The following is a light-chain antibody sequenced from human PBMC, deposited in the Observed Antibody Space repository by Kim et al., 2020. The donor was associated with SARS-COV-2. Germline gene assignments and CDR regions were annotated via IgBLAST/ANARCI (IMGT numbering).Light chain of an antibody. CDR2: KAS. Sequence: ASVGYRVTITCRASQSISSWLAWYQQKPGKAPKLLIYKASSLESGVPSRFSGSGSGTEFTLTISSLQPDDFATYYCQQYNSYPLTFGGGTKVDIK. CDR3: QQYNSYPLT. V-gene: IGKV1-5*03. J-gene: IGKJ4*01. CDR1: QSISSW.